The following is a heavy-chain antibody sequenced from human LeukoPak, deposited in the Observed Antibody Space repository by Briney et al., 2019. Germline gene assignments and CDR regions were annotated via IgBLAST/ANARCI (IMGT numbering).Heavy chain of an antibody. D-gene: IGHD3-10*01. CDR1: GGSISSSSYY. CDR2: IYYNGST. V-gene: IGHV4-39*07. J-gene: IGHJ3*02. Sequence: PSETLSLTCTVSGGSISSSSYYWGWIRQPPGKGLEWIGSIYYNGSTYYNPSLKSRVTISVDTSKNQFSLKLSSVTAADTAVYYCARASEAAFDIWGQGTMVTVSS. CDR3: ARASEAAFDI.